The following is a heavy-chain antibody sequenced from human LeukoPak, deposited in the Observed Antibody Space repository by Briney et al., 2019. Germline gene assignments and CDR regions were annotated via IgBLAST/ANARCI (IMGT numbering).Heavy chain of an antibody. CDR2: IYTSGST. Sequence: SETLSLTCTVSGGSISSGSYYWSWIRQPAGKGLEWIGRIYTSGSTNDNPSLKSRVTISVDTSKNQFSLKLSSVTAADTAVYYCASVRYCSSTSCYKAYWYFDLWGRGTLVTVSS. CDR3: ASVRYCSSTSCYKAYWYFDL. D-gene: IGHD2-2*02. CDR1: GGSISSGSYY. V-gene: IGHV4-61*02. J-gene: IGHJ2*01.